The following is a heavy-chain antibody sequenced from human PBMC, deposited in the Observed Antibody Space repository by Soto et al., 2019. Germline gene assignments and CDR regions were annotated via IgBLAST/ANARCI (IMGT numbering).Heavy chain of an antibody. Sequence: ASVKVSCKASGYTFTGYYMHWVRQAPGQGLEWMGWINPNSGGTNYAQKFQGWVTMTRDTSISTAYMELSRLRSDDTAVYYCARAGVYYDSSGYRNGYYYYYYGMDVWGQGTTVTVSS. CDR3: ARAGVYYDSSGYRNGYYYYYYGMDV. J-gene: IGHJ6*02. D-gene: IGHD3-22*01. CDR1: GYTFTGYY. CDR2: INPNSGGT. V-gene: IGHV1-2*04.